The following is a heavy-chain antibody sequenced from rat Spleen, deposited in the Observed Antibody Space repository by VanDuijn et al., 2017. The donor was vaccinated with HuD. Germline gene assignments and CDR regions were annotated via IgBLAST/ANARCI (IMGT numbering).Heavy chain of an antibody. Sequence: EVQLVETGGGLVQPGRSLKLSCVASGFTFSNYWMYWIRQAPGKGLEWISSINTDGSSTYYRDSVKGRFTISRDNAKSTLYLQMDSLRSEDTATYYCARAGYLRDWYFDFWGPGTMVAVSS. D-gene: IGHD2-2*01. CDR1: GFTFSNYW. V-gene: IGHV5-58*01. CDR2: INTDGSST. CDR3: ARAGYLRDWYFDF. J-gene: IGHJ1*01.